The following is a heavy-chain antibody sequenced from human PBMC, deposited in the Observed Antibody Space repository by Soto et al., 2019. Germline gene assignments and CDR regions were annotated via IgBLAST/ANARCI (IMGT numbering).Heavy chain of an antibody. D-gene: IGHD6-6*01. J-gene: IGHJ4*02. CDR1: GFTFSDYY. CDR2: ISSSGSTI. V-gene: IGHV3-11*01. CDR3: ARGRILEYSSSSPVY. Sequence: GGSLRLSCAASGFTFSDYYMSWIRQAPGKGLEWVSYISSSGSTIYYADSVKGRFTISRDNAKNSLYLQMNSLRAEDTAGYYCARGRILEYSSSSPVYWGQGTLVTVSS.